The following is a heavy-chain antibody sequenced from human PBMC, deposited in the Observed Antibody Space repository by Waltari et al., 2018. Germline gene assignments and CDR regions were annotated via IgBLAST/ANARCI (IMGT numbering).Heavy chain of an antibody. Sequence: EVQLVQSGAEVKKPGATVTISCKASGYTFTDYYMHWVQQAPGKGLEWMGRVDPEDGETIYAEKFQGRVTITADTSTDTAYMELSSLRSEDTAVYYCATGDKFGELFPPRDYWGQGTLVTVSS. CDR3: ATGDKFGELFPPRDY. D-gene: IGHD3-10*01. CDR2: VDPEDGET. V-gene: IGHV1-69-2*01. CDR1: GYTFTDYY. J-gene: IGHJ4*02.